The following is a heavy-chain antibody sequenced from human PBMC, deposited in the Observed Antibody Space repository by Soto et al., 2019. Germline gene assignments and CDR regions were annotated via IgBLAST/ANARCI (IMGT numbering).Heavy chain of an antibody. CDR3: ASCYDSSGYYDPADAFDI. D-gene: IGHD3-22*01. Sequence: GGSLRLSCASSGFTFSSYGMHWVRQAPGKGLEWVAVISYDGSNKYYADSVKGRFTISRDNSKNTLYLQMNSLRAEDTAVHYCASCYDSSGYYDPADAFDIWGQGTMVTFSS. V-gene: IGHV3-30*03. CDR2: ISYDGSNK. CDR1: GFTFSSYG. J-gene: IGHJ3*02.